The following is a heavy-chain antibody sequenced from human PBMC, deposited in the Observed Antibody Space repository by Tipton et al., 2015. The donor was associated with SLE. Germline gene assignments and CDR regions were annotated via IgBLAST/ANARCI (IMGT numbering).Heavy chain of an antibody. D-gene: IGHD6-13*01. CDR2: INHSGST. Sequence: LRLSCTVSGGSISSGSYYWSWIRQPAGKGLEWIGEINHSGSTNYNPSLKSRVTISVDTSKNQFSLKLSSVTAADTAVYYCARRRGQQLVRGWYFDLWGRGTLVTVSS. CDR1: GGSISSGSYY. J-gene: IGHJ2*01. CDR3: ARRRGQQLVRGWYFDL. V-gene: IGHV4-61*09.